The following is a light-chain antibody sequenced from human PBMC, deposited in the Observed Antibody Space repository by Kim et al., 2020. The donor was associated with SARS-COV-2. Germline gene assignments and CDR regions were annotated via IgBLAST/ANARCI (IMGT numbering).Light chain of an antibody. CDR1: NIGSKR. V-gene: IGLV3-21*04. CDR2: YDS. CDR3: QVWDSSSDHPRV. J-gene: IGLJ1*01. Sequence: SYELTQPPSVSVAPGKTARITCGGNNIGSKRVHWYQQKPGQAPVLVIYYDSDRPSGIPERFSGSNSGNTATLPISRVEAGDEADYYCQVWDSSSDHPRVFGTGTKVTVL.